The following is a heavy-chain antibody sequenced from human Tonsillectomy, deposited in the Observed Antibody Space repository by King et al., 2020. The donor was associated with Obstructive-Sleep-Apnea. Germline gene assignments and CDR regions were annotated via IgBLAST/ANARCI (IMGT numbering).Heavy chain of an antibody. CDR1: GGSISSGDYY. D-gene: IGHD6-13*01. CDR3: ARGRSSSWYGEERTEDVDY. Sequence: QLQESGPGLVKPSQTLSLTCTVSGGSISSGDYYWSWIRQPPGKGREWIGYIYYSGSTYYNPSLKSRVTISVDTSKNQFSLKLSSVTAADTAVYYCARGRSSSWYGEERTEDVDYWGQGTLVTVSS. J-gene: IGHJ4*02. CDR2: IYYSGST. V-gene: IGHV4-30-4*01.